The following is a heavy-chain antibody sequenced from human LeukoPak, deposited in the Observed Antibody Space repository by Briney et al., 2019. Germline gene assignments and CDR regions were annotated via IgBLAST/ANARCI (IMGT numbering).Heavy chain of an antibody. CDR1: GGTFSSYA. V-gene: IGHV1-69*04. Sequence: SVKVSCKASGGTFSSYAISWVRQAPGQGLEWMGRIIPILGIANYAQKFQGRVTITADKSTSTAYMELSSLRSEDTAVYYCARLYSYGSYYFDYWGQGTLVTVSS. D-gene: IGHD5-18*01. CDR3: ARLYSYGSYYFDY. CDR2: IIPILGIA. J-gene: IGHJ4*02.